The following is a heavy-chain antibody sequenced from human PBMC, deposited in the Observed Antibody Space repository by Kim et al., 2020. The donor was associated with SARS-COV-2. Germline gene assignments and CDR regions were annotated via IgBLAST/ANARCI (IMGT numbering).Heavy chain of an antibody. CDR1: GFTFSSYG. V-gene: IGHV3-33*01. CDR3: ARDRGGMDV. Sequence: GGSLRLSCAASGFTFSSYGMHWVRQAPGKGLEWVAVIWYDGSNKYYADSVKGRFTISRDNYKNTLYLQMNSLRAEDTAVYYCARDRGGMDVWGQGTTVTVSS. CDR2: IWYDGSNK. J-gene: IGHJ6*02.